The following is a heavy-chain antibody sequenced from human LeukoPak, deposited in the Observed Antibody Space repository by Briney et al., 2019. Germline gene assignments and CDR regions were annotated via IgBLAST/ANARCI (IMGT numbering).Heavy chain of an antibody. J-gene: IGHJ1*01. CDR3: ARASAHSSSWYEGTEYFQH. V-gene: IGHV3-7*01. CDR1: GFTFSSYW. CDR2: IKQDGSEK. D-gene: IGHD6-13*01. Sequence: GGSLRLSCAAAGFTFSSYWMSWVCQAPGKGLEWVANIKQDGSEKYYVDSVKGRFTISRDNAKNSLYLQMNSLRAEDTAVYYCARASAHSSSWYEGTEYFQHWGQGTLVTVSS.